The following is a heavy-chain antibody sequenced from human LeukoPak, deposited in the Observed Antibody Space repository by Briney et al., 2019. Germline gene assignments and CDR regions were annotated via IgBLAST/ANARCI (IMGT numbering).Heavy chain of an antibody. J-gene: IGHJ4*02. V-gene: IGHV4-39*01. D-gene: IGHD5-18*01. CDR3: ARNTAITDY. CDR1: GGSISSSSYY. CDR2: IYYSGST. Sequence: SETLSLTCTVSGGSISSSSYYWGWIRQPPGKVLEWVGSIYYSGSTYYNPSLKRRVTISVDTSKNQFSLKLSSVTAADTAVYYCARNTAITDYWGQGTLVTVSS.